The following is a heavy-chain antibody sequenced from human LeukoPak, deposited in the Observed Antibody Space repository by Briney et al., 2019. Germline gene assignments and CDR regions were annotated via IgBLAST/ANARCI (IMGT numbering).Heavy chain of an antibody. V-gene: IGHV3-30*07. J-gene: IGHJ4*02. CDR3: ARLSPGIAVAGSPFDY. D-gene: IGHD6-19*01. CDR2: ISFDGTNI. CDR1: GFKFSSYA. Sequence: PGRSLRLSCAASGFKFSSYAFHWVRQAPGQGLHWVAVISFDGTNIHYADSVKGRFTISRDNSNNTVYLQMNSLRAEDTAVYYCARLSPGIAVAGSPFDYWGQGTLVTVSS.